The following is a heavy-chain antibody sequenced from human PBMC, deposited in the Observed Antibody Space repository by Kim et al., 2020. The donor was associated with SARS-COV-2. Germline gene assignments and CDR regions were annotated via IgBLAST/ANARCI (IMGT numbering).Heavy chain of an antibody. D-gene: IGHD5-18*01. V-gene: IGHV1-18*01. J-gene: IGHJ6*02. CDR2: ISAYNGNT. CDR3: ARAPDSYGYYYYGMDV. CDR1: GYTFTSYG. Sequence: ASVKVSCKASGYTFTSYGISWVRQAPGQGLEWMGWISAYNGNTHYAQKLQGRVTMTTDTATSTAYMELRSLRSDDTAVYYCARAPDSYGYYYYGMDVWGQGTTVTVSS.